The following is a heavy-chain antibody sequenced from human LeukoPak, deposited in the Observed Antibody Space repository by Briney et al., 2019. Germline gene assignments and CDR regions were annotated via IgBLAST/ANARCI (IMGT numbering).Heavy chain of an antibody. D-gene: IGHD3/OR15-3a*01. CDR1: VFTFGNFG. Sequence: GGSLRLSCEASVFTFGNFGMTWVRQAPGKGLQWVSGITGSTTWTYYAASVKGRFTVSRDNSQNTLHLQMNSLRADDTALYYCARELVSSRTGYFDLWGRGTLVTVSS. V-gene: IGHV3-23*01. J-gene: IGHJ2*01. CDR3: ARELVSSRTGYFDL. CDR2: ITGSTTWT.